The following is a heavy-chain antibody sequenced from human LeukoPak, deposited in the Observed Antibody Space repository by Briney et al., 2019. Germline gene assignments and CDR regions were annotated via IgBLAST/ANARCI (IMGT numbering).Heavy chain of an antibody. D-gene: IGHD6-6*01. V-gene: IGHV3-48*01. CDR3: ARDQRVTGRPDIDY. CDR1: RFTFSSYS. CDR2: ISSGSSTM. J-gene: IGHJ4*02. Sequence: GGSLRLSCAASRFTFSSYSMNWVRQAPGKGLEWVSYISSGSSTMYYADSVKGRFTISRDNAKNTLYLQMNNLRAEDTAMYYCARDQRVTGRPDIDYWGQGTLVIVSS.